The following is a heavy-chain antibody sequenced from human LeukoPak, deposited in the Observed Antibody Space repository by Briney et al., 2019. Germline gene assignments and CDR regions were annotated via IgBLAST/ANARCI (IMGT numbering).Heavy chain of an antibody. CDR1: GFSLSSSGMC. J-gene: IGHJ4*02. V-gene: IGHV2-70*11. D-gene: IGHD3-22*01. CDR3: ARINYDSRYFDY. Sequence: SGPALVKPTQTLTVTCTFSGFSLSSSGMCVSWIRQPPGKALEWLARIDWDDDKYYSTSLKTRLTISKDTSKKQVVLTMTNMDPVDTATYYCARINYDSRYFDYWGQGTLVTVSS. CDR2: IDWDDDK.